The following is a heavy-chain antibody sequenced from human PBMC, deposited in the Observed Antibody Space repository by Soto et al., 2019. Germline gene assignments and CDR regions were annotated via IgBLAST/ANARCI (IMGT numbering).Heavy chain of an antibody. CDR3: ARKVATFDFDC. J-gene: IGHJ4*02. V-gene: IGHV1-2*02. D-gene: IGHD5-12*01. CDR2: INPTTGGT. Sequence: QVQLVQSGAEVKKPGASVKVSCTASGYTFSGYYMHWGRQAPGQGLEWMGWINPTTGGTNYARKFQGRVTMTRDTTINTAYMELSGLRSDDTAVYFCARKVATFDFDCWGQGTLVTVSS. CDR1: GYTFSGYY.